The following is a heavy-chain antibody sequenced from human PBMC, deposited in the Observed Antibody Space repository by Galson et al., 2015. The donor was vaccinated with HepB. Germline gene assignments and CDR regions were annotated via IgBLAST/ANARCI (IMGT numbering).Heavy chain of an antibody. CDR2: ISYDGSNK. J-gene: IGHJ4*02. D-gene: IGHD4-23*01. CDR1: GFTFSSYG. Sequence: SLRLSCSASGFTFSSYGMPWVRQAPGKGLEWVAVISYDGSNKYYADSVKGRFTISRDNSKNTLYLQMNSLRAEDTAVYYCARGPADYGGNWFVYWGQGTLVTVSS. V-gene: IGHV3-30*03. CDR3: ARGPADYGGNWFVY.